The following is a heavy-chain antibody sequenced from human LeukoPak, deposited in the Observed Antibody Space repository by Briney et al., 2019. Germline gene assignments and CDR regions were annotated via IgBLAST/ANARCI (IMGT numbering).Heavy chain of an antibody. J-gene: IGHJ4*02. D-gene: IGHD3-10*01. CDR2: IYSGGST. V-gene: IGHV3-66*01. CDR3: ATGERMVRGDGVDY. CDR1: GFTVRNNY. Sequence: GGSLRLSCAASGFTVRNNYMSWVRQAPGKGLEWVSVIYSGGSTYYADSVKGRFTISRDNSKNTLYLQMNSLRAEDTAVYFWATGERMVRGDGVDYWGQGTLVTVSS.